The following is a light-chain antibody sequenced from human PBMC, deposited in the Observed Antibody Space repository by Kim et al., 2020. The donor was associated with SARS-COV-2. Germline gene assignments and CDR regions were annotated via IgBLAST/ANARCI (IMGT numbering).Light chain of an antibody. Sequence: ASVGDRVTITCRARQGISNYLAWFQQRPGKVPKHLIYAASSLQSGVPSSFSGSGSGTEFTLTISSLQPEDFATYYCLQHNSYLPTFGQGTRLEIK. CDR1: QGISNY. V-gene: IGKV1D-17*01. J-gene: IGKJ5*01. CDR2: AAS. CDR3: LQHNSYLPT.